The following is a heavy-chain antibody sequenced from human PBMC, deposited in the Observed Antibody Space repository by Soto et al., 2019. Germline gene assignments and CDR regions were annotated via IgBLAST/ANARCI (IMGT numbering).Heavy chain of an antibody. CDR2: ISFDGRNT. Sequence: PGGSLRLSCAASGFTFSHYDMHWVRQAPGKGLEWVAVISFDGRNTYYGDSVKGRFTISRDKSKNKLYLQMNSLRVEDTAVYYCAKPIVAAGYYRMDVWGQGTTVTVSS. D-gene: IGHD6-13*01. CDR1: GFTFSHYD. CDR3: AKPIVAAGYYRMDV. J-gene: IGHJ6*02. V-gene: IGHV3-30*18.